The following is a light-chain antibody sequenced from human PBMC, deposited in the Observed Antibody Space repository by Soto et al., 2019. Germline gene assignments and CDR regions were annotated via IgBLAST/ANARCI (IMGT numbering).Light chain of an antibody. Sequence: DIQMTQSPSAISASVGDRVTITCRASQDISSYLAWFQQKQAKVTKRLIYAASSLKSGVTSRFSGSGSGTEFTLTISSLQPEDFATYYCLQHSTYPWTFGQGTKVEIK. CDR1: QDISSY. V-gene: IGKV1-17*03. J-gene: IGKJ1*01. CDR3: LQHSTYPWT. CDR2: AAS.